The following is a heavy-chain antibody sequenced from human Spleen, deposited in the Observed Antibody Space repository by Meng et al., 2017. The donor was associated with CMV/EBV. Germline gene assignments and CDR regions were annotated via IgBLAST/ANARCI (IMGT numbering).Heavy chain of an antibody. CDR2: ISFDGGNK. D-gene: IGHD2-15*01. CDR3: AASRGWYAFDI. J-gene: IGHJ3*02. CDR1: GFTFSSYA. V-gene: IGHV3-30-3*01. Sequence: GGSLRLSCAASGFTFSSYAIHWVRQAPGKGLEWVAVISFDGGNKFYADSVKGRFTISRDNAKNSLYLQMNSLRAEDTAVYYCAASRGWYAFDIWGQGTMVTVSS.